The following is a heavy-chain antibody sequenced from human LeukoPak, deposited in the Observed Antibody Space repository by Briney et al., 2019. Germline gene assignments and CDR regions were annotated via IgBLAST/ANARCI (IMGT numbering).Heavy chain of an antibody. CDR2: IWYDGNNK. Sequence: PGGSLRLSCAASGFTFSVYGIHWVRQAPGKGLEWVAFIWYDGNNKYYADSVKGRFTISRDNSENTLYLQMNSLRAEDTAVYYCASDSPYDSSGYYYFDYWGQGTLVTVSS. CDR1: GFTFSVYG. D-gene: IGHD3-22*01. V-gene: IGHV3-33*01. J-gene: IGHJ4*02. CDR3: ASDSPYDSSGYYYFDY.